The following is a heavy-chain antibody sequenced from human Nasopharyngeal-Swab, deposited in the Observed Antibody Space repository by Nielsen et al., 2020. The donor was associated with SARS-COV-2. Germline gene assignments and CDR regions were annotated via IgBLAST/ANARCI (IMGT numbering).Heavy chain of an antibody. CDR3: ARRGRCSGSSCDMDV. CDR1: GYTFTSYY. V-gene: IGHV1-46*01. D-gene: IGHD2-2*01. CDR2: INPSGGST. Sequence: ASVKVSCKPSGYTFTSYYMHWVRQAPGQGLEWMGIINPSGGSTSYAQKFQGRVTMTRDTSTSTVYMELGSLRSEDTAVYYCARRGRCSGSSCDMDVWGQGTTVTVSS. J-gene: IGHJ6*02.